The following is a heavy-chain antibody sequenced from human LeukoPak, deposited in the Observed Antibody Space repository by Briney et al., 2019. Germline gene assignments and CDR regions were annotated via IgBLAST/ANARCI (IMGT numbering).Heavy chain of an antibody. CDR1: GYTFTGYY. V-gene: IGHV1-2*02. CDR2: INANSGGT. CDR3: ARDGHGGNSFDF. Sequence: ASVKVSCKASGYTFTGYYMHWVRQAPGQGVEWMGWINANSGGTDYAQKFQDRVTMTRDTSISTAYVELSRLTSDDTAVYYCARDGHGGNSFDFWGQGTLVTVSS. D-gene: IGHD4-23*01. J-gene: IGHJ4*02.